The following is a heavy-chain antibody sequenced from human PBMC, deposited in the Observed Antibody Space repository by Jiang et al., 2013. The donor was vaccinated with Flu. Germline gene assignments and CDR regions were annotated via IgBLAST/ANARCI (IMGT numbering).Heavy chain of an antibody. CDR1: GGTFSSYA. CDR3: ARMLSSSWPPAGYYGMDV. V-gene: IGHV1-69*01. Sequence: GAEVKKPGSSVKVSCKASGGTFSSYAISWVRQAPGQGLEWMGGIIPIFGTANYAQKFQGRVTITADESTSTAYMELSSLRSEDTAVYYCARMLSSSWPPAGYYGMDVWGQGTTVTVSS. J-gene: IGHJ6*02. CDR2: IIPIFGTA. D-gene: IGHD6-13*01.